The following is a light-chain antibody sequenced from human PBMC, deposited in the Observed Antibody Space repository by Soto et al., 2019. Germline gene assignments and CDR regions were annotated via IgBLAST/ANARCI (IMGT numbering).Light chain of an antibody. Sequence: QSVLTQPASVSGSPGQSITISCTGTSSDVGGYNYVSWYQQHPGKAPKLMIFDVSIRPSGVSNRFSGSKSGNXASLTISGLQXEDEADYYCSSYTSSSTLDVFGTGTKLTVL. V-gene: IGLV2-14*01. CDR2: DVS. J-gene: IGLJ1*01. CDR1: SSDVGGYNY. CDR3: SSYTSSSTLDV.